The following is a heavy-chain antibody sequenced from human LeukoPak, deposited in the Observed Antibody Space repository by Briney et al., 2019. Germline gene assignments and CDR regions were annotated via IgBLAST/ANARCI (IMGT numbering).Heavy chain of an antibody. D-gene: IGHD6-13*01. CDR3: ARGIASSRSVAIDL. V-gene: IGHV3-74*01. CDR1: DFTFSSHW. J-gene: IGHJ4*02. CDR2: LSGDGGTT. Sequence: GGSLRLSCAASDFTFSSHWMYWVRQAPGKGLVWVARLSGDGGTTRHADSVKGRFTISRDNAKNTLYLQMNSLGVEDTALYYCARGIASSRSVAIDLWGQGTLVAVSS.